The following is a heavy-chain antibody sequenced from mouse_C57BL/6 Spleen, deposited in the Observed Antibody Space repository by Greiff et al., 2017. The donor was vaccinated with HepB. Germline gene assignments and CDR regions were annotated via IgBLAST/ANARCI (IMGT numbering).Heavy chain of an antibody. D-gene: IGHD2-5*01. CDR3: TRRDYSNYYFDY. J-gene: IGHJ2*01. CDR1: GYTFTDYE. Sequence: QVQLKESGAELVRPGASVTLSCKASGYTFTDYEMHWVKQTPVHGLEWIGAIDPETGGTAYNQKFKGKAILTADKSSSTAYMELRSLTSEDSAVYYCTRRDYSNYYFDYWGQGTTLTVSS. CDR2: IDPETGGT. V-gene: IGHV1-15*01.